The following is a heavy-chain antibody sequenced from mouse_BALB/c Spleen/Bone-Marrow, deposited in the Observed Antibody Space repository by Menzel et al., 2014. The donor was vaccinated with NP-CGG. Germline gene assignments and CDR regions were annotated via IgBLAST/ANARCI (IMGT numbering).Heavy chain of an antibody. V-gene: IGHV5-17*02. CDR3: VRSGSSSGYFDY. D-gene: IGHD1-1*01. Sequence: EVKLVESGGGLVQPGGSRKLSCAASGFTFSSFGMHWVRQAPEKGLEWVAYISSGSSTIYYADTVMGRFTISRDNPKNTLFLQMTSLRSEDTAMYYCVRSGSSSGYFDYWGQGTPLTVSS. CDR2: ISSGSSTI. J-gene: IGHJ2*01. CDR1: GFTFSSFG.